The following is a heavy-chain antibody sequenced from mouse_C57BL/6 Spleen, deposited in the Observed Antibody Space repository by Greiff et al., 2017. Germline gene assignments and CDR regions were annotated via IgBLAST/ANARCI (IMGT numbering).Heavy chain of an antibody. V-gene: IGHV1-39*01. D-gene: IGHD3-2*01. CDR3: ARSEGVDSSDWYFDV. J-gene: IGHJ1*03. Sequence: EVKLQESGPELVKPGASVKISCKASGYSFTDYNMNWVKQSNGKSLEWIGVINPNYGTTSYNQKFKGKATLTVDQSSSTAYMQLNSLTSEDSAVYYCARSEGVDSSDWYFDVWGTGTTVTVSS. CDR2: INPNYGTT. CDR1: GYSFTDYN.